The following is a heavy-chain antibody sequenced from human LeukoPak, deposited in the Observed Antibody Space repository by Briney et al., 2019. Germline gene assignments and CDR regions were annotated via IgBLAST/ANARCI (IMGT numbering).Heavy chain of an antibody. V-gene: IGHV3-11*04. D-gene: IGHD2-2*01. CDR2: ISSSGSTI. Sequence: GGSLRLSCAASGFTFSDYYMSWIRQAPGKGLEWVSYISSSGSTIYYADSVKGRFTISRDNAKNSLYLQMNSLRAEDTAVYYCARDLIGYCSSTSCYPPYYYYYYMDVWGKGTTVTVSS. CDR1: GFTFSDYY. J-gene: IGHJ6*03. CDR3: ARDLIGYCSSTSCYPPYYYYYYMDV.